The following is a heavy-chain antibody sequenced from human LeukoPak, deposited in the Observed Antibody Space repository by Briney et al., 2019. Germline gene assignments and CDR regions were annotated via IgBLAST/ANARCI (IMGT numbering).Heavy chain of an antibody. CDR1: GGSISPNY. J-gene: IGHJ4*02. CDR2: IYNTGNT. Sequence: WETLSLTCSVSGGSISPNYWSWIRQPAGKGLQWSGRIYNTGNTNYSPSLESRVTMSADTSKNQFSLKLSSVTAADTAVYYCARGTFDSSGYYVFDYWGQGSLVTVSS. V-gene: IGHV4-4*07. CDR3: ARGTFDSSGYYVFDY. D-gene: IGHD3-22*01.